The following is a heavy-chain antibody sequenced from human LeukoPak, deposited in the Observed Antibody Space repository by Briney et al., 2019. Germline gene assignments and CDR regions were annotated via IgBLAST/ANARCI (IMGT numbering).Heavy chain of an antibody. CDR2: IIPIFGTA. V-gene: IGHV1-69*13. CDR3: ARGQGYCSSTSCYEEGFVYYFDY. Sequence: SVKVSFKASGGTFSSYAISWVRQAPGQGLEWMGGIIPIFGTANYAQKFQGRVTITADESTSTAYMELSSLRSEDTAVYYCARGQGYCSSTSCYEEGFVYYFDYWGQGTLVTVSS. CDR1: GGTFSSYA. J-gene: IGHJ4*02. D-gene: IGHD2-2*01.